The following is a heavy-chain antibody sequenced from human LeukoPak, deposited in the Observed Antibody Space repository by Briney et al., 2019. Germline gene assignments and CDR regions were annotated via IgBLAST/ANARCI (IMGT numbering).Heavy chain of an antibody. V-gene: IGHV4-30-4*01. CDR2: MYYSGST. D-gene: IGHD3-22*01. CDR1: GGSISSGDYY. CDR3: ARPYYYDSRIDP. Sequence: PSQTLSLTCTVSGGSISSGDYYWSWIRQPLGKGLEWIAYMYYSGSTYYNPSLKSRVTMSAYTSKNQLSLKLSSVTAADTAVYYCARPYYYDSRIDPWGQGILVTVSS. J-gene: IGHJ5*02.